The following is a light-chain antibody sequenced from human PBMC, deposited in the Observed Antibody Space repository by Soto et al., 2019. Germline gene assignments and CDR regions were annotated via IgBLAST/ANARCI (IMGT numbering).Light chain of an antibody. V-gene: IGLV2-11*01. CDR3: GSYAGSYV. CDR1: SSDVGGYNY. CDR2: DVS. J-gene: IGLJ1*01. Sequence: QSALTQPRSVSGSPGQSVTISCTGTSSDVGGYNYVSWYQQHPGKAPQLMIYDVSQRPSGVPDRFSGSKSGNTASLTISGLQAEDEADYYCGSYAGSYVFGTGTKLTVL.